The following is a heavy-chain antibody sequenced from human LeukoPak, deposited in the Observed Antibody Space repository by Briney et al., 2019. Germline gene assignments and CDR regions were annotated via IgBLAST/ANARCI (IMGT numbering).Heavy chain of an antibody. D-gene: IGHD5-12*01. V-gene: IGHV3-21*01. CDR1: GYSISSGYY. J-gene: IGHJ4*02. CDR2: ISSSSSYI. CDR3: ARDRQIVATTNYFDY. Sequence: NPSETLSLTCAVSGYSISSGYYWGWIRQPPGKGLEWVSSISSSSSYIYYADSVKGRFTISRDNAKNSLYLQMNSLRAEDTAVYYCARDRQIVATTNYFDYWGQGTLVTVSS.